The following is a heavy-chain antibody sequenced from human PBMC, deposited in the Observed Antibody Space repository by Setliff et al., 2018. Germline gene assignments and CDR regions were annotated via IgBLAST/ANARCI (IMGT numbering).Heavy chain of an antibody. J-gene: IGHJ4*02. Sequence: SVKVSCKASGGTFRTDGFSWVRQAPGQGLEWMGRIIPVFGTAKYAQKFQGTVTITADESTTTAYMELRSLRTEDTAIYYCARDTRDKYDSSGYYLSLDSWGQGSLVTVSS. V-gene: IGHV1-69*13. CDR3: ARDTRDKYDSSGYYLSLDS. D-gene: IGHD3-22*01. CDR1: GGTFRTDG. CDR2: IIPVFGTA.